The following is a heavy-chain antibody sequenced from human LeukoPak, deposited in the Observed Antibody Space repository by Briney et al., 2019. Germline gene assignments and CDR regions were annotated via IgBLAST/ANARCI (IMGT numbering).Heavy chain of an antibody. Sequence: SVKVSCKASGGTFSSYAISWVRQAPGQGLEWMGGIIPIFGTANYAQKFQGRVTITADESTSTAYMELSSLRSEDTAVYYCAKDYANTPVVTNWGQGILVSVSS. V-gene: IGHV1-69*13. D-gene: IGHD2-21*02. CDR1: GGTFSSYA. CDR3: AKDYANTPVVTN. CDR2: IIPIFGTA. J-gene: IGHJ4*02.